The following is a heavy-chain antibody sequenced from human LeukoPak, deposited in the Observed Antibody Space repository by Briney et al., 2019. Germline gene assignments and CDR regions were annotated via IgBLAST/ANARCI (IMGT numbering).Heavy chain of an antibody. Sequence: SETLSLTCTVSGGSISSSSYYWGWIRQPPGKGLEWIGSIYYSGSTYYNPSLKSRVTISVDTSKNQFSLKLSSVTAADTAVYYCARVSRRYYCDSSGYYYAGPWGQGTLVTVSS. CDR2: IYYSGST. V-gene: IGHV4-39*01. D-gene: IGHD3-22*01. J-gene: IGHJ5*02. CDR3: ARVSRRYYCDSSGYYYAGP. CDR1: GGSISSSSYY.